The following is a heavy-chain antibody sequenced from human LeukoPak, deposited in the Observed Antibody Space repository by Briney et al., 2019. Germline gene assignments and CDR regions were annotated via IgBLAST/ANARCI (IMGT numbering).Heavy chain of an antibody. Sequence: GGSLRLSCAASGFTFSNAWMSWVRQAPGKGLEWVGRIKSKTDGGTTDYAAPVKGRFTISRDDSKNTLYLQMNSLRAEDTAVYYCANLVTVNYYDSSGPFDYWGQGTLVTVSS. D-gene: IGHD3-22*01. CDR1: GFTFSNAW. CDR3: ANLVTVNYYDSSGPFDY. J-gene: IGHJ4*02. V-gene: IGHV3-15*01. CDR2: IKSKTDGGTT.